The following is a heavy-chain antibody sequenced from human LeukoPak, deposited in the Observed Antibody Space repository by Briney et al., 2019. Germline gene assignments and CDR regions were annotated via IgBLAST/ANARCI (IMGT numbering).Heavy chain of an antibody. CDR1: GYTFTSYG. D-gene: IGHD6-13*01. CDR2: ISAYNGNT. V-gene: IGHV1-18*01. J-gene: IGHJ6*03. CDR3: ARDQQYGALKAAPDYYYYYMDV. Sequence: ASVKVSCKASGYTFTSYGISWVRQAPGQGLEWMGWISAYNGNTNYAQKLQGRVTMTTDTSTSKAYMELRSLRSDDTAVYYCARDQQYGALKAAPDYYYYYMDVWGKGTTVTVSS.